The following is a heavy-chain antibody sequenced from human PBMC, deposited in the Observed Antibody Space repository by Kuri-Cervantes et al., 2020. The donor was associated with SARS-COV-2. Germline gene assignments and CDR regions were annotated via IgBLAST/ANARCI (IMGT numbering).Heavy chain of an antibody. Sequence: GESLKISCAASGFTFSSYAMSWVRQTPGKGLEWVSSISSGGSYIYYADSVKGRYTISRDNAKNSLYLQVNGLRAEDTGVYYCARNSGGWYGAFDFWGQGTRVTVSS. V-gene: IGHV3-21*01. CDR3: ARNSGGWYGAFDF. D-gene: IGHD6-19*01. CDR2: ISSGGSYI. J-gene: IGHJ4*02. CDR1: GFTFSSYA.